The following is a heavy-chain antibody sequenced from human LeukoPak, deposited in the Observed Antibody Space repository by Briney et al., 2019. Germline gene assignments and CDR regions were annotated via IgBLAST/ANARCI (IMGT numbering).Heavy chain of an antibody. CDR2: IGTAGDT. V-gene: IGHV3-13*01. J-gene: IGHJ4*02. CDR3: ARGNIAAGGQCHFDY. CDR1: GFTFSSYD. D-gene: IGHD6-13*01. Sequence: GGSLRLSCAASGFTFSSYDMHWVRQATGEGLEWVSSIGTAGDTYYPDSLKGRFTISRESAKNSLYLQMNSLRAGDTAVYYCARGNIAAGGQCHFDYWGQGTLATVSS.